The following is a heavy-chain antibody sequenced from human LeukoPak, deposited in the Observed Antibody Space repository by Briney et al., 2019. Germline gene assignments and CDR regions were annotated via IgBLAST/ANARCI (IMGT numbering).Heavy chain of an antibody. D-gene: IGHD6-13*01. CDR1: RFTLRTSA. Sequence: RGSLRLSRAAPRFTLRTSATRSVRPGPREGLERGSAICGRGGSTYYADSVKGRFTISRDNSKNTLYMQMNSLRAEDTSIYFCAKALEQETVIALDSRGQGTLVTVSS. V-gene: IGHV3-23*01. J-gene: IGHJ4*02. CDR3: AKALEQETVIALDS. CDR2: ICGRGGST.